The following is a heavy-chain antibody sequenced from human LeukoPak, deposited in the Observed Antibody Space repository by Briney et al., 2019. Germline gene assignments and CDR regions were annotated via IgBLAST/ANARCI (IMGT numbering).Heavy chain of an antibody. CDR3: AKDPFDY. CDR1: GYTFTSYG. CDR2: ISAYNGNT. V-gene: IGHV1-18*01. J-gene: IGHJ4*02. Sequence: ASVTVSCTASGYTFTSYGISWVRQAPGQGLEWMGWISAYNGNTNYAQKLQGRVTITTDTSTSTAYMELRSLRSDDTAVYYCAKDPFDYWSQGTLVTVSS.